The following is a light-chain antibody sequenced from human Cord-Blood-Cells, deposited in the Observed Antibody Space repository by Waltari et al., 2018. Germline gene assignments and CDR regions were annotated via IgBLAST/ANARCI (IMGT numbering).Light chain of an antibody. CDR3: QQYYSTPYT. CDR1: QGIRTS. J-gene: IGKJ2*01. Sequence: AIRITQPPYSLSAPVGDSVTITCSASQGIRTSLAWYPQKPAKAPKLFIYYASSLQSGVPGRFGGSGSGTDYTLTISSLQPADFATYYCQQYYSTPYTFGQGTKLEIK. CDR2: YAS. V-gene: IGKV1D-43*01.